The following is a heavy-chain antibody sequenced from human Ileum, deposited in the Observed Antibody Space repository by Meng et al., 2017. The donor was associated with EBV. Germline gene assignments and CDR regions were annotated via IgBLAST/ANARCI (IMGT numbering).Heavy chain of an antibody. CDR1: NGSVSSYGYY. V-gene: IGHV4-61*08. Sequence: QVQLQESGPGLVKPSETLSLTCSASNGSVSSYGYYWTWIRQPPGKGLEWIGYMSYTGSTNYKSTLKSRVTISVDKSKNQFSLKLSSVTAADTAVYYCARERGGGDRGIQWGQGTLVTVSS. D-gene: IGHD2-21*02. CDR3: ARERGGGDRGIQ. J-gene: IGHJ4*02. CDR2: MSYTGST.